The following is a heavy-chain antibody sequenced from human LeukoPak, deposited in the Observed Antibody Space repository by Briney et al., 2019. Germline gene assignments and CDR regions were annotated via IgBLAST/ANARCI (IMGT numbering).Heavy chain of an antibody. CDR3: AREAYYYDSSGYYLDY. V-gene: IGHV6-1*01. CDR1: GDSVSSNSAA. CDR2: TYYRSKWYN. Sequence: SQTLSLTCAISGDSVSSNSAAWNWIRQSPSRGLEWLGRTYYRSKWYNDYAVPVKSRITINPDTSKNQFSLQLNSVTPEDTAVYYCAREAYYYDSSGYYLDYWGQGTLVTVSS. J-gene: IGHJ4*02. D-gene: IGHD3-22*01.